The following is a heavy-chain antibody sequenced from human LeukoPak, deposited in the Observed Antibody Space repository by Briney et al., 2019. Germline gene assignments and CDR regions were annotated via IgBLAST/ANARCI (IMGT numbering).Heavy chain of an antibody. CDR2: IIPIFGTA. CDR1: GGTFSSYA. D-gene: IGHD3-3*01. V-gene: IGHV1-69*05. Sequence: SVKVSCKASGGTFSSYAISWVRQAPGQGLEWMGGIIPIFGTANYAQKFQGRVTITTDESTSTAYMELSSLRSEDTAVYYCASRFGHDFWSGYHYWGQGTLVTVSS. J-gene: IGHJ4*02. CDR3: ASRFGHDFWSGYHY.